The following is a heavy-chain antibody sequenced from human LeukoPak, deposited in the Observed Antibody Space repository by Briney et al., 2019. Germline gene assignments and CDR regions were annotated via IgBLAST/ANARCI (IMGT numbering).Heavy chain of an antibody. Sequence: ASVKVSCKVSGYTLTELSMHWLRQAPGKGLEWMGGFDPEDGETIYAQKFQGRVTMTEDTSTDTAYMELSSLRSEDTAVYYCAATDIRTGSFDYWGQGTLVTVSS. J-gene: IGHJ4*02. CDR1: GYTLTELS. D-gene: IGHD7-27*01. CDR3: AATDIRTGSFDY. CDR2: FDPEDGET. V-gene: IGHV1-24*01.